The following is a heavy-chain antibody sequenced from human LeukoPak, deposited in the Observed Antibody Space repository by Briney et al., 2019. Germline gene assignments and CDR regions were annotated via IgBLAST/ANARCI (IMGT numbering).Heavy chain of an antibody. Sequence: LSETLSLTCAVYGGSFSGYYWSWIRQPPGKGLEWIGEINHSGSTNYNPSLKSRVTISVDTSKNQFSLKLSSVTAADTAVYYCASYEAAAGNGYWGQGTLVTVSS. V-gene: IGHV4-34*01. CDR1: GGSFSGYY. D-gene: IGHD6-13*01. J-gene: IGHJ4*02. CDR3: ASYEAAAGNGY. CDR2: INHSGST.